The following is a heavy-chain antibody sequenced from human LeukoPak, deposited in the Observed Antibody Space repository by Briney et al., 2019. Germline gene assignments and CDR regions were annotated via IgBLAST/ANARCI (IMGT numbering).Heavy chain of an antibody. J-gene: IGHJ6*03. CDR2: IKSKTDGGTT. CDR3: ARVWSGYDYYYYYYMDV. V-gene: IGHV3-15*01. CDR1: GFSFSNAW. D-gene: IGHD5-12*01. Sequence: GGSLRLSCAASGFSFSNAWMSWVRQAPGKGLEWVGRIKSKTDGGTTDYAAPVKGRFTISRDDSKNTLYLQMNSLKTEDTAVYYCARVWSGYDYYYYYYMDVWGKGTTVTVSS.